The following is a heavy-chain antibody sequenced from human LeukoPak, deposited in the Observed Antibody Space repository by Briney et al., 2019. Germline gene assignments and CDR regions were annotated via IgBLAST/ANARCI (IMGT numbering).Heavy chain of an antibody. D-gene: IGHD2-15*01. CDR1: GFTFSSYA. J-gene: IGHJ4*02. CDR3: AKGIYCSGGSCYSGYDY. Sequence: GGSLRLSCAASGFTFSSYAMSWVRQAPGKGLEWVSAISGSGGSTYYAGSVKGRFTISRDNSKNTLYLQMNSLRAEDTAVYYCAKGIYCSGGSCYSGYDYWGQGTLVTVSS. V-gene: IGHV3-23*01. CDR2: ISGSGGST.